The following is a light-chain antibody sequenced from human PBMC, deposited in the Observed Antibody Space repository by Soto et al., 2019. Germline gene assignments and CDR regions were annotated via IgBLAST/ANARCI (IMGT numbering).Light chain of an antibody. V-gene: IGLV2-14*01. Sequence: QSVLTQPASVSGSPGQSITISCTGTSSDVGGYIYVSWYQQHPGKAPKLMIYDVTSRPSGVSYRFSASKSGTSASLAISGLRSEDEADYYCAAWDDRVSGYVYGNGTKVTVL. CDR1: SSDVGGYIY. J-gene: IGLJ1*01. CDR2: DVT. CDR3: AAWDDRVSGYV.